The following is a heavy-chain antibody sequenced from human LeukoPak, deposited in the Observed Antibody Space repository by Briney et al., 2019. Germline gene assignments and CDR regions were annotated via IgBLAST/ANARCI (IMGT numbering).Heavy chain of an antibody. D-gene: IGHD3-3*01. V-gene: IGHV3-48*01. CDR3: ARTGDPHEPPTLRFLEGDYYYYYYMDV. CDR2: ISSSSSTI. CDR1: GFTFSSYS. J-gene: IGHJ6*03. Sequence: GGSLRLSCAASGFTFSSYSMNWVRQAPGKGLEWVSYISSSSSTIYYADSVKGRFTISRDNAKNSLYLQMNSLRAEDTAVYYCARTGDPHEPPTLRFLEGDYYYYYYMDVWGKGTTVTVSS.